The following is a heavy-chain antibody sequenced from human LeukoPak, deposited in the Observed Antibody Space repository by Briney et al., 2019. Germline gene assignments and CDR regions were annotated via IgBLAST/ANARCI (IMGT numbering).Heavy chain of an antibody. Sequence: ASVKVSCKASGGTFSSYAISWVRQAPGQGLEWMGKIIPILGIANYAQKFQGRVTITADKSTSTAYMELSSLRSEDTAVYYCARKRSGGRQNYYYYGMDVWGQGTTVTVSS. CDR1: GGTFSSYA. J-gene: IGHJ6*02. V-gene: IGHV1-69*04. CDR3: ARKRSGGRQNYYYYGMDV. D-gene: IGHD2-15*01. CDR2: IIPILGIA.